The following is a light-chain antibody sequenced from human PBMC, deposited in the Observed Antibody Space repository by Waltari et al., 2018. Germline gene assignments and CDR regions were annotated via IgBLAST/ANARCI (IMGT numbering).Light chain of an antibody. CDR2: SAS. V-gene: IGKV3-15*01. Sequence: EIVMTQSPATLSVSPGERVTLSCRASQSVRSTLAWYQLKSGQNPRLLIYSASTRATGIPARFSGSGSGTEFTLTISSLQSEDIAVYYCQQCDNWPYTFGQGTSLEIK. CDR1: QSVRST. CDR3: QQCDNWPYT. J-gene: IGKJ2*01.